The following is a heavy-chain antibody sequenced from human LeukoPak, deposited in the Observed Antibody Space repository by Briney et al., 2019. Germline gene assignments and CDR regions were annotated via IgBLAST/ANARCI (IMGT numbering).Heavy chain of an antibody. CDR1: GLTFSTYW. V-gene: IGHV3-7*01. Sequence: PGGSLRLSCAASGLTFSTYWMSWVRQAPGKGLEWVANIKEDGSAKYYVGSVKGRFTISRDNAKKSLYLQMNSLRAEDTAVYFCASGFLDDFWSGHFWGQGTLVTVSS. D-gene: IGHD3-3*01. J-gene: IGHJ4*02. CDR2: IKEDGSAK. CDR3: ASGFLDDFWSGHF.